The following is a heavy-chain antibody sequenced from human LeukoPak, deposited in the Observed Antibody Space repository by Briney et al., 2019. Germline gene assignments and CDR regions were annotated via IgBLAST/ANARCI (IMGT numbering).Heavy chain of an antibody. CDR3: ARPNGSYYKGAFDI. J-gene: IGHJ3*02. Sequence: PSETLSLTCTVSGGSISSGDYYWSWIRQPPGKGLEWIGYIFYSGSTYYNPSLKSRVTISVDTSKNQFSLKLRSVTAADTAVYYWARPNGSYYKGAFDIWGQGTMVTVSS. CDR1: GGSISSGDYY. CDR2: IFYSGST. V-gene: IGHV4-30-4*08. D-gene: IGHD1-26*01.